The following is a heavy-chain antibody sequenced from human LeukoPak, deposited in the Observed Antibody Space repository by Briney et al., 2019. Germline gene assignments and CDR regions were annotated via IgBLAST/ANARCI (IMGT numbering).Heavy chain of an antibody. J-gene: IGHJ4*02. D-gene: IGHD2-8*01. CDR3: TTDRLTGAGTNSQSY. CDR2: INPSSGGT. CDR1: GYTFTGYY. Sequence: ASVKVSCKASGYTFTGYYMHWVRQAPGQGLEWMGWINPSSGGTNYAQKFQGRVTMTRDTSISTAYMELSRLRSDDTAVYYCTTDRLTGAGTNSQSYWGQGTLVTVSS. V-gene: IGHV1-2*02.